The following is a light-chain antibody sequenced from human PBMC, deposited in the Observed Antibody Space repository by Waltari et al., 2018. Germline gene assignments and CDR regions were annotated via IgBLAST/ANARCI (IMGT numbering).Light chain of an antibody. CDR1: SNDVGVYNY. Sequence: QSALTQPASVSGSPGQSITISCTGTSNDVGVYNYVSWYQHLPGKAPKLIIYDVSRWPSGVSNRFSGSKSDNTASLTISGLQAEDEADYYCSSYTNTNTLVFGGGTKVTVL. CDR3: SSYTNTNTLV. J-gene: IGLJ2*01. CDR2: DVS. V-gene: IGLV2-14*03.